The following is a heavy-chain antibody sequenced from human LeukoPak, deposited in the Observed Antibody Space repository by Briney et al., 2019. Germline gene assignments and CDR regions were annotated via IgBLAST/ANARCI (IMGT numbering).Heavy chain of an antibody. J-gene: IGHJ4*02. Sequence: ASVKVSCKASGYMFTNYNMQWVRQATGQGLEWMGMVSASGANTKYAQKFRGRVTMTSDTSTSTVYMELSSLISDDTAVYYCARDQHYATDNRVQGTMVTVYS. V-gene: IGHV1-46*03. CDR1: GYMFTNYN. D-gene: IGHD2-2*01. CDR3: ARDQHYATDN. CDR2: VSASGANT.